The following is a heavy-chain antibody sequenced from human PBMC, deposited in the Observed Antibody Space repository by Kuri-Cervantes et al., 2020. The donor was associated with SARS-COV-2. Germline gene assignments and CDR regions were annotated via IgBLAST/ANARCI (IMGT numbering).Heavy chain of an antibody. CDR2: IYSGGST. CDR1: GFTVSSNY. J-gene: IGHJ4*02. V-gene: IGHV3-53*01. CDR3: ARGRNYDILTGYYISNPFDY. D-gene: IGHD3-9*01. Sequence: GGSLRPSCAASGFTVSSNYMSWVRQAPGKGLEWVSVIYSGGSTYYADSVKGRFTISRDNSKNTLYLQMNSLRAEDTAVYYCARGRNYDILTGYYISNPFDYWGQGTLVTVSS.